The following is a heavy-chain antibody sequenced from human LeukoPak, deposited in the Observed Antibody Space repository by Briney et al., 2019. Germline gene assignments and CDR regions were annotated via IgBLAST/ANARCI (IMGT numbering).Heavy chain of an antibody. V-gene: IGHV2-5*02. Sequence: ESGPTLVNPTQTLTLTCTFSGVSLSTSGAGVAWIRQPPAKALERLALIYWDEDKRYSPSLKSRLTITKDTSQKQVVLTMTNMDPVDTATYYCARSSDLYDSSGSYPYYFDYWGQGTLVTVSS. CDR1: GVSLSTSGAG. CDR2: IYWDEDK. J-gene: IGHJ4*02. CDR3: ARSSDLYDSSGSYPYYFDY. D-gene: IGHD3-22*01.